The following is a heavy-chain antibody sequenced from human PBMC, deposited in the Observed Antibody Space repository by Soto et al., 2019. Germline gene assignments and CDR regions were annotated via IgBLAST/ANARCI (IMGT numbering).Heavy chain of an antibody. V-gene: IGHV1-69*13. CDR1: GGTFSSYA. Sequence: SVKVSCKASGGTFSSYAISWVRQAPGQGLEWMGGIIPIFGTANYAQKFQGRVTITADESTSTAYMELSSLRSEDTAVYYCARARVVAATPEDYGMDVWGQGTTVTVSS. J-gene: IGHJ6*02. D-gene: IGHD2-15*01. CDR2: IIPIFGTA. CDR3: ARARVVAATPEDYGMDV.